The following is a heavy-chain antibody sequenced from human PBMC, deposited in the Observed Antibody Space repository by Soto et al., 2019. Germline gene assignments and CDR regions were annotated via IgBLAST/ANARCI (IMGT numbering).Heavy chain of an antibody. D-gene: IGHD3-22*01. J-gene: IGHJ3*02. CDR3: ARLTADLWDSSGYPWPHDAFDI. CDR2: IYYSGST. Sequence: PSETLSLTCTVSGGSISSYYWSWIRQPPGKGLEWIGYIYYSGSTNYNPSLKSRVTISVDTSKNQFSLKLSSVTAADTAVYYCARLTADLWDSSGYPWPHDAFDIWGQGTMVTVSS. CDR1: GGSISSYY. V-gene: IGHV4-59*01.